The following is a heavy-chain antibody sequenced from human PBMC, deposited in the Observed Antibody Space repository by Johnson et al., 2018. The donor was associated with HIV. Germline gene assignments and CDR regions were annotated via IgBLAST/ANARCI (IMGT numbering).Heavy chain of an antibody. V-gene: IGHV3-66*03. Sequence: VQLVESGGGLIQPGGSLRLSCAASGFTVSSNYMSWVRQAPGKGLEWVSVIYSVGSTYYADSVKGRFTISRDNSKNTLYLQMNSLRAEDTAVYYCARGDFWSGYPDAFDIWGQGTMVTVSS. D-gene: IGHD3-3*01. CDR3: ARGDFWSGYPDAFDI. CDR1: GFTVSSNY. CDR2: IYSVGST. J-gene: IGHJ3*02.